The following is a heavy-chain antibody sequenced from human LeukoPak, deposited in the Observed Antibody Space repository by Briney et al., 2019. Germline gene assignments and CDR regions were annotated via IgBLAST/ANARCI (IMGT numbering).Heavy chain of an antibody. CDR3: ARVRGAGDYFDY. J-gene: IGHJ4*02. D-gene: IGHD1-26*01. CDR1: GFTFSSYG. CDR2: IWYDGSNK. V-gene: IGHV3-33*01. Sequence: GGFLTLSCAASGFTFSSYGMHWVRQAPGKGLEWVAVIWYDGSNKYYADSVKGRFTIFRDNSKNTLYLQMNSLRAEDTAVYYCARVRGAGDYFDYWGQGTLVTVSS.